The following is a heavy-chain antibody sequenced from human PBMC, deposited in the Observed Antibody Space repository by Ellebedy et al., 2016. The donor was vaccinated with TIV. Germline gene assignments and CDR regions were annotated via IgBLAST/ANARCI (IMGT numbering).Heavy chain of an antibody. V-gene: IGHV3-7*03. CDR2: IKEDGSDT. CDR3: ARGGAHFFGF. CDR1: GFTFSSFW. J-gene: IGHJ4*02. Sequence: GGSLRLSCAASGFTFSSFWMSWVRQAPGKGLDWVANIKEDGSDTYYVDSVKGRLTISRDNAKNSLYLQMNNLRAEDTAVYFCARGGAHFFGFWGQGALVTVSS.